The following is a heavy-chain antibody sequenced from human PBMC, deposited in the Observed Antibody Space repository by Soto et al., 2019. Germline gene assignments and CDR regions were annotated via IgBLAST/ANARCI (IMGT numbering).Heavy chain of an antibody. CDR1: GGSISSYD. CDR2: IYYSGST. V-gene: IGHV4-59*01. CDR3: ARLGGYCTITSCYGYYGMDV. Sequence: SETLSLTCTVSGGSISSYDWSWIRQPPGKGLEWIGYIYYSGSTNYNPSLKSRVTISVDTSKNQFSLKLRSVTAADTAVYYCARLGGYCTITSCYGYYGMDVWGQGTTVTVSS. J-gene: IGHJ6*02. D-gene: IGHD2-2*01.